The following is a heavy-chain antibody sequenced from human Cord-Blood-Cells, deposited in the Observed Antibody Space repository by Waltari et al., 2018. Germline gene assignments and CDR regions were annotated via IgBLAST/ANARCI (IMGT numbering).Heavy chain of an antibody. D-gene: IGHD2-2*01. CDR2: INPNSGGT. CDR3: ARGYCSSTSCYPHNYYYYYMDV. CDR1: GYTFTGYY. V-gene: IGHV1-2*02. J-gene: IGHJ6*03. Sequence: QVQLVQSGAEVKKPGASVKVSCQASGYTFTGYYMHWVRQAPGQGLEWMGWINPNSGGTNYAQKFQGRVTMTRDTSISTAYMELSRLRSDDTAVYYCARGYCSSTSCYPHNYYYYYMDVWGKGTTVTVSS.